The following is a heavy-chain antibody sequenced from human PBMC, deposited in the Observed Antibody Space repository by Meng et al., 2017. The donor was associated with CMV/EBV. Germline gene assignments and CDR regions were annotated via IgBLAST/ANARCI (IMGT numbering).Heavy chain of an antibody. J-gene: IGHJ5*02. CDR1: GFTFSSYS. CDR2: ISSSSSTI. V-gene: IGHV3-48*04. CDR3: ARGGYYDSSGYPKSLGWFDP. Sequence: GSLRLSCAASGFTFSSYSMNWVRQAPGKGLEWVSYISSSSSTIYYADSVKGRFTISRDNAKNSLYLQMNSLRAEDTAVYYCARGGYYDSSGYPKSLGWFDPWGQGTLVTVSS. D-gene: IGHD3-22*01.